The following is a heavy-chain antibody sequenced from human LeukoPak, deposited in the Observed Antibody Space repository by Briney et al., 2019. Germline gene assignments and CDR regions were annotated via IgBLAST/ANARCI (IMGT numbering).Heavy chain of an antibody. CDR2: IYYSGST. D-gene: IGHD1-26*01. V-gene: IGHV4-31*03. CDR3: ARVPYSGSYYPDY. Sequence: SETLPLTCTVSGGSISSGGYYWSWIRQHPGKGLEWIGYIYYSGSTYYNPSLKSRVTISVDTSKNQFSLKLSSVTAADTAVYYCARVPYSGSYYPDYWGQGTLVTVSS. J-gene: IGHJ4*02. CDR1: GGSISSGGYY.